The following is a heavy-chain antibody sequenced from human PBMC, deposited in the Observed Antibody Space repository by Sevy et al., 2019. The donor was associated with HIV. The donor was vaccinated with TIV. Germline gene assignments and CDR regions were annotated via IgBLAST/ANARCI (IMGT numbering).Heavy chain of an antibody. D-gene: IGHD2-21*02. V-gene: IGHV3-48*02. CDR3: ARAWTENTYYFDY. CDR2: ISSSSSTI. CDR1: GFTFSSYS. Sequence: GGSLRLSCAASGFTFSSYSMNWVRQAPGKGLEWVSYISSSSSTISYADSVKGRFTISRDNAKNSLYLQMNSLRDEDTAVYYCARAWTENTYYFDYWGQGTLVTVSS. J-gene: IGHJ4*02.